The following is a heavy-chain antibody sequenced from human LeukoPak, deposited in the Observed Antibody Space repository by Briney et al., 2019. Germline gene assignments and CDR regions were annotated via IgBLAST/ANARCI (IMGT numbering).Heavy chain of an antibody. J-gene: IGHJ4*02. CDR1: GFTFSSYA. CDR2: ISGSGGTP. V-gene: IGHV3-23*01. Sequence: GGSLRLSCAASGFTFSSYAMSWVRQAPGKGLEWVSTISGSGGTPNYADSVKGRFTISRDNSKNTLYLQMNSLRAEDTAVYYCAKGPYGPFDYWGQGTLVTVSP. CDR3: AKGPYGPFDY. D-gene: IGHD4-17*01.